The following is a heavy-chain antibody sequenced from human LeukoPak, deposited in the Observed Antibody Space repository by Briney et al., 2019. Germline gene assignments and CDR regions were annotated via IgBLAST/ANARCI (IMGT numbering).Heavy chain of an antibody. CDR1: GFTFSSYS. J-gene: IGHJ6*03. V-gene: IGHV3-21*01. D-gene: IGHD5-12*01. CDR3: ARYSGYAWYYYYMDV. CDR2: ISSSSSYI. Sequence: GGSLRLACAASGFTFSSYSMNWVRQAPGKGLEWVSSISSSSSYIYYADSAKGRFTISRDNAKNSLYLQMNSLRAEDTAVYYCARYSGYAWYYYYMDVWGKGTTVTVSS.